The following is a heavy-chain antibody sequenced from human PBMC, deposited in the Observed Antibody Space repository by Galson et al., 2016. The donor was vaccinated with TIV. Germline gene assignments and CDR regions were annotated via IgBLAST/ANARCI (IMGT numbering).Heavy chain of an antibody. V-gene: IGHV3-53*05. CDR3: ARKAPAGHETGLYGIDV. CDR1: GFTVSGNY. CDR2: IYAYGST. J-gene: IGHJ6*02. Sequence: SLRLSCAASGFTVSGNYVNWVRQAPGQGLEWVSVIYAYGSTSYSDAVKGRFTISRETSSNTVYLQMNSLRPEDTAVYYCARKAPAGHETGLYGIDVGGQGTTVIVS.